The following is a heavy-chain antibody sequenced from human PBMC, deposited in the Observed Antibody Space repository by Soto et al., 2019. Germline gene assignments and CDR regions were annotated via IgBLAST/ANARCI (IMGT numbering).Heavy chain of an antibody. CDR2: IYYSGST. Sequence: PSETLSLTCTVSGGSVSSGSYYWSWIRQPPGKGLEWIGYIYYSGSTNYNPSFKSRVIISVDTSKNQFSLRLSSVTAADTAVYYCARAYYDTSGYSLDPWGQGTLVTVSS. CDR3: ARAYYDTSGYSLDP. V-gene: IGHV4-61*01. D-gene: IGHD3-22*01. CDR1: GGSVSSGSYY. J-gene: IGHJ5*02.